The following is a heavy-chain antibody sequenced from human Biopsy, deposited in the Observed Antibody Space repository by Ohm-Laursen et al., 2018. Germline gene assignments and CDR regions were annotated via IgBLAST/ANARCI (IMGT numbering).Heavy chain of an antibody. Sequence: SVKASCKTSGYTFTSYEINWVRQATGQGLEWMGWMNPDSGNTGYAQNFQGRVTMTRNTSISTAYMELSSLRSEDTAVYFCARADPPLFYYGSGSSNWFDPWGQGTLVTVSS. V-gene: IGHV1-8*01. CDR2: MNPDSGNT. J-gene: IGHJ5*02. CDR1: GYTFTSYE. CDR3: ARADPPLFYYGSGSSNWFDP. D-gene: IGHD3-10*01.